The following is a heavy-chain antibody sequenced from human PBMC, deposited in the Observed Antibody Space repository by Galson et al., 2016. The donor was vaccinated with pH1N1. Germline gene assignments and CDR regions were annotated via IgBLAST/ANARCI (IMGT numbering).Heavy chain of an antibody. J-gene: IGHJ4*02. CDR1: GYRFEEYA. V-gene: IGHV3-9*01. CDR2: IYGGSARI. CDR3: AKDKAGDLDS. D-gene: IGHD3-10*01. Sequence: SLRLSCAGSGYRFEEYAMHWVRQSPEKGLEWVAGIYGGSARIDYADSVKGRFAISRDDAKKSLFLQMNNLRSEDTALYYRAKDKAGDLDSWGQGTLVTVSS.